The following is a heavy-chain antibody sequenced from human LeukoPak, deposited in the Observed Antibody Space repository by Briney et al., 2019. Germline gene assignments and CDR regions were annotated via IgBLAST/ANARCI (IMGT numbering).Heavy chain of an antibody. J-gene: IGHJ4*02. CDR1: GGSFSGYY. CDR3: ARVWYYDESGAFDY. Sequence: SETLSLTCAVYGGSFSGYYWSWIRQPPGKGLEWIGEINHSGSTNYNPSLKSRVTISVDTSKNQFSLKLSSVTAADTAVYYCARVWYYDESGAFDYWGQGTLVTVSS. V-gene: IGHV4-34*01. CDR2: INHSGST. D-gene: IGHD3-22*01.